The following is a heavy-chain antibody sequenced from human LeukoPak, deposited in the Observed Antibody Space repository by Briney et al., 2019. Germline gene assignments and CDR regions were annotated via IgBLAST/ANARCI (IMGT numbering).Heavy chain of an antibody. CDR1: GGSISSGGYY. CDR2: IYYSGST. CDR3: ARETYYYGSGSYPFDY. V-gene: IGHV4-31*03. J-gene: IGHJ4*02. Sequence: SQTLSLTCTVSGGSISSGGYYWSWIRRHPGKGLEWIGYIYYSGSTYYNPSLKSRVTISVDTSKNQFSLKLSSVTAADTAVYYCARETYYYGSGSYPFDYWGQGTLVTVSS. D-gene: IGHD3-10*01.